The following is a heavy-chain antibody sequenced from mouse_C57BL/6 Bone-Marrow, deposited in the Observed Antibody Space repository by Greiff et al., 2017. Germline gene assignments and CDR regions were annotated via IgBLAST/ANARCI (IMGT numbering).Heavy chain of an antibody. J-gene: IGHJ2*01. Sequence: EVKLMESGGDLVKPGGSLQLSCAASGFTFSSYGMSWVRQTPDKRLEWVATISSGGSYTYYPDSVKGRFTISRDDAKNTLYLQMSSLKSEDTAMYYCARHGRIYYGYDEGDYWGQGTTLTVSS. CDR2: ISSGGSYT. CDR1: GFTFSSYG. CDR3: ARHGRIYYGYDEGDY. D-gene: IGHD2-2*01. V-gene: IGHV5-6*01.